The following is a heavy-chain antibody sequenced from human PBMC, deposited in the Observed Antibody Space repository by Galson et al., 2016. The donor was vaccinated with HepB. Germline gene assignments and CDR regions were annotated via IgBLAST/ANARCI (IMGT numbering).Heavy chain of an antibody. CDR2: IKQDGSEK. D-gene: IGHD3-16*01. V-gene: IGHV3-7*01. J-gene: IGHJ4*02. CDR3: TREGHGGFDY. CDR1: GFTFTSYA. Sequence: SLRLSCAASGFTFTSYAMAWVRQAPGSGLEWVANIKQDGSEKGYVDSVEGRFTSSRDNAKNSLYLQMNRLRVEDTGVYYCTREGHGGFDYWGQGTLVIVSS.